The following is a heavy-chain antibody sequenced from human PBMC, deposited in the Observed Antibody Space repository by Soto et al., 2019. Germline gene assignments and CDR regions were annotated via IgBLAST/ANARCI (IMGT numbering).Heavy chain of an antibody. Sequence: SETLSLTCTVYGGSFSGYYWSWIRQPPGKGLEWIGEINHSGSTNYNPSLKSRVTISVDTSKNQFSLKLSSVTAADTAVYYCARTTTPNPLDPWGQGTLVTVSS. D-gene: IGHD2-15*01. J-gene: IGHJ5*02. CDR1: GGSFSGYY. CDR2: INHSGST. V-gene: IGHV4-34*01. CDR3: ARTTTPNPLDP.